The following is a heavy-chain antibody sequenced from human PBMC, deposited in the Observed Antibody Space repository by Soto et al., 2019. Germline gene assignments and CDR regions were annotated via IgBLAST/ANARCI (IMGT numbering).Heavy chain of an antibody. J-gene: IGHJ5*02. CDR3: ARQRKKEQHLYH. D-gene: IGHD6-13*01. CDR2: IYYSGST. Sequence: SETLSLTCTVSGGSISSSSYYWGWIRQPPGKGLEWIGSIYYSGSTYYNPSLKSRVTISVDTSKNQFSLKLSSVTAADTAVYYCARQRKKEQHLYHWGQGTLVTVSS. CDR1: GGSISSSSYY. V-gene: IGHV4-39*01.